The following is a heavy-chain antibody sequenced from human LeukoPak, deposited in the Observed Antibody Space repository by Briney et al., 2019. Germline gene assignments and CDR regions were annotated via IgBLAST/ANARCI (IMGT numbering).Heavy chain of an antibody. Sequence: ASVKLSCKASGSTFTSYGVSWVRQAPGQRLEWMGWISTYNGDTNYAQKLQGRVTMTTDTSTSTAYMELGSLRSDDTAVYYCARDWYCSGGSCYDCFDPWGQGTLVTVSS. CDR1: GSTFTSYG. D-gene: IGHD2-15*01. J-gene: IGHJ5*02. CDR2: ISTYNGDT. V-gene: IGHV1-18*01. CDR3: ARDWYCSGGSCYDCFDP.